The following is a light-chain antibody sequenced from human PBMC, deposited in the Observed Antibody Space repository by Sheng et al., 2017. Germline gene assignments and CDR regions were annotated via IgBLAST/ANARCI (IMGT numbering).Light chain of an antibody. Sequence: DIQMTQSPSTLSASVGDRVTITCRASQSISSSLVWYQQKPGKAPNLLIYRASTLHSGVPSRFSGSGSGTEFTLTISSLQPDDFATYYCQQYNSYSITFGGGTKVEIK. CDR2: RAS. J-gene: IGKJ4*01. V-gene: IGKV1-5*03. CDR3: QQYNSYSIT. CDR1: QSISSS.